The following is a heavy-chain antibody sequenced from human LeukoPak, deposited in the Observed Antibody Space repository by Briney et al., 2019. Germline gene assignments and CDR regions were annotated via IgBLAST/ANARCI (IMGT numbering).Heavy chain of an antibody. CDR2: IRYDGSNK. CDR1: GFIFSYYG. Sequence: GGSLRLSCAASGFIFSYYGMHWVRQAPGKGLEWVAFIRYDGSNKYYVDSVKGRFIISRDNSKNTLYLQMNSLRPEDTAVYYCAKIGYCSSASCLGDTFEIWGQGTMVTVSS. V-gene: IGHV3-30*02. J-gene: IGHJ3*02. CDR3: AKIGYCSSASCLGDTFEI. D-gene: IGHD2-2*01.